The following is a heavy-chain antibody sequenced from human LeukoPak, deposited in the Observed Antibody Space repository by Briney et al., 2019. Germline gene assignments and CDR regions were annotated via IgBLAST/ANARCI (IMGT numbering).Heavy chain of an antibody. CDR3: VRHRRQTIYDAFDI. J-gene: IGHJ3*02. CDR2: INYSGTT. Sequence: SETLSLTCSVSGGSISSSSSHWGWIRQPPGKGLEWIGSINYSGTTYYDPSLKSRVTISVDTSKNHFSLKLSSLTAADTAVYYCVRHRRQTIYDAFDIWGQGTMVTVSS. CDR1: GGSISSSSSH. V-gene: IGHV4-39*01. D-gene: IGHD5-24*01.